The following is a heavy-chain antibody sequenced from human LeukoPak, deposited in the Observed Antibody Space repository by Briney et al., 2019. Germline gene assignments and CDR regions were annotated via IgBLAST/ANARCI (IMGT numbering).Heavy chain of an antibody. CDR2: ISGSGGST. D-gene: IGHD6-13*01. CDR1: GFTFSTYV. CDR3: EKDISSFDY. J-gene: IGHJ4*02. Sequence: GGSLRLSCAASGFTFSTYVISWVRQAPGKGREWGSGISGSGGSTNYADSVKGRFTISRDNSKNTVYLQMNNMRTEDTAVYYREKDISSFDYWGQGPLVTVSS. V-gene: IGHV3-23*01.